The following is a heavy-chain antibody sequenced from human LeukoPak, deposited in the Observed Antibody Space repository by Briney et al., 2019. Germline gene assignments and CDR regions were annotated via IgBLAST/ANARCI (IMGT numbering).Heavy chain of an antibody. CDR1: GYTFTSYY. CDR3: ARARDYDILTGYYGYYYGMDV. CDR2: LNPSGGST. J-gene: IGHJ6*02. D-gene: IGHD3-9*01. V-gene: IGHV1-46*01. Sequence: GASVKVSCKASGYTFTSYYMHWVRQAPGQGLEWMGMLNPSGGSTSYAQKFQGRVTMTRDTSTSTVYMELSSLRSEDTAVYYCARARDYDILTGYYGYYYGMDVWGQGTTVTVSS.